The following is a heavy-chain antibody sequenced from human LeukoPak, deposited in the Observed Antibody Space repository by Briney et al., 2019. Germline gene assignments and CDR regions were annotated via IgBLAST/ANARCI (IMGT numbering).Heavy chain of an antibody. CDR1: GFTFSSYS. V-gene: IGHV3-21*01. CDR2: ISSSSSYI. J-gene: IGHJ6*02. D-gene: IGHD6-13*01. Sequence: PGGYLRLSCAASGFTFSSYSMNWVRQAPGKGLEWVSSISSSSSYIYYADSVKGRFTISRDNAKNSLYLQMNSLRAEDTAVYYCAREWWYSSSSGGMDVWGQGTTVTVSS. CDR3: AREWWYSSSSGGMDV.